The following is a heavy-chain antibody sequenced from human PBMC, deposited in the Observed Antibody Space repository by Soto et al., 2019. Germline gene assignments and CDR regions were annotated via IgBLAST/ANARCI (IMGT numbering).Heavy chain of an antibody. Sequence: VASVKVSCKASGYTFTSYAMHWVRQAPGQRLEWMGWINAGNGNTKYSQKFQGRVTITRDTSASTAYMELSSLRSEDTAVYYCARGLPSGAFDIWGQGTMVTVSS. D-gene: IGHD3-16*01. V-gene: IGHV1-3*01. CDR1: GYTFTSYA. CDR2: INAGNGNT. CDR3: ARGLPSGAFDI. J-gene: IGHJ3*02.